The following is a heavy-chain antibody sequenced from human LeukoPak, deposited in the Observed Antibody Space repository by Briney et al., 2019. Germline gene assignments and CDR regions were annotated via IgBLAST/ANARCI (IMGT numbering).Heavy chain of an antibody. J-gene: IGHJ5*02. CDR1: GGSISSSNYF. CDR3: ARHAAVEGSSGWSPLWWFDP. CDR2: INYGGTT. Sequence: PSETLSLTCTVSGGSISSSNYFWSWIRQPPGQELEWIASINYGGTTYYNPSLKSRVTISVDTSKNQFSLRLRSVTAADTAVYCCARHAAVEGSSGWSPLWWFDPWGQGNLVTVSS. D-gene: IGHD6-19*01. V-gene: IGHV4-39*01.